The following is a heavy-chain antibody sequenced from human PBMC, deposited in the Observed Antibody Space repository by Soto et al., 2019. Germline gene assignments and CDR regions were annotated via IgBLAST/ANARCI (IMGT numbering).Heavy chain of an antibody. D-gene: IGHD6-6*01. CDR3: ATSPRSSLSSRYFHH. CDR2: IYYSGNT. CDR1: GGSVRSGDYF. J-gene: IGHJ1*01. Sequence: SETLSLTCSVSGGSVRSGDYFWSWIRQPPGKGLEWIGFIYYSGNTFYNPSLKSRVTISVDTSKNQFSLKLTSVTAADKAVYYCATSPRSSLSSRYFHHWAQGTWATVS. V-gene: IGHV4-30-4*01.